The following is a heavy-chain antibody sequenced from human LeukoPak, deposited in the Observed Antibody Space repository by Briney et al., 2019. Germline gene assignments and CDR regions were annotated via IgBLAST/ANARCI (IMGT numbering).Heavy chain of an antibody. V-gene: IGHV3-23*01. CDR2: ISGSGGST. CDR1: GFTFNSYA. J-gene: IGHJ4*02. Sequence: GGSLRLSCAVSGFTFNSYAMSWVRQAPGKGLEWVSGISGSGGSTYYADSVKGRFTISRDNSKNTPYLQMNSLRAEDTAVYYCAKGRCSGGACYGRGFDYWGQGALVTVSS. D-gene: IGHD2-15*01. CDR3: AKGRCSGGACYGRGFDY.